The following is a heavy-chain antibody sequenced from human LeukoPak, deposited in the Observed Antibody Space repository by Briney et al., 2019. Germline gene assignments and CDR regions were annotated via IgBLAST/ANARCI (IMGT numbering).Heavy chain of an antibody. CDR2: IYYSGST. V-gene: IGHV4-39*07. D-gene: IGHD2-2*01. Sequence: PSETLSLTCTVSGGSISSSSYYWGWIRQPPGKGLEWIGSIYYSGSTYYNPSLKSRVTISVDTSKNQFSLKLSSVTAADTAVYYCARVPYCSSTSCYFDYWGQETLVTVSS. CDR3: ARVPYCSSTSCYFDY. CDR1: GGSISSSSYY. J-gene: IGHJ4*02.